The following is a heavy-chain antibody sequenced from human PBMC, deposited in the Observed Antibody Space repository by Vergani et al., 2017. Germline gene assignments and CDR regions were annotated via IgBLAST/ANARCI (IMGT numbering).Heavy chain of an antibody. V-gene: IGHV1-69*01. CDR1: GGTFSSYA. D-gene: IGHD2-2*02. CDR2: IIPIFGTA. CDR3: ARVGCSSTSCYMTPDD. Sequence: QVQLVQSGAEVKKPGSSVKVSCKASGGTFSSYAISWVRQAPGQGLEWMGGIIPIFGTANYAQKFQGRVTLTADESTSTAYMELSSLRSEDAAVYYCARVGCSSTSCYMTPDDWGQGTLVTVSS. J-gene: IGHJ4*02.